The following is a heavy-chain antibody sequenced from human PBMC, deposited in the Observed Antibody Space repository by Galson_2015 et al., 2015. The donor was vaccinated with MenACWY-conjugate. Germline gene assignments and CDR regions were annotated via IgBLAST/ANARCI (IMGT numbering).Heavy chain of an antibody. D-gene: IGHD1-1*01. CDR1: GASISSNSYS. CDR3: SRVRGTTGTDS. Sequence: ATLSLTCTVSGASISSNSYSWGWVRQPPGQGLGWIGTSYSSGNTHYNPSLKSRVTISVDKSENQFSLKLTSVTTADTAVYYCSRVRGTTGTDSWGQGTLVTVSS. J-gene: IGHJ4*02. CDR2: SYSSGNT. V-gene: IGHV4-39*07.